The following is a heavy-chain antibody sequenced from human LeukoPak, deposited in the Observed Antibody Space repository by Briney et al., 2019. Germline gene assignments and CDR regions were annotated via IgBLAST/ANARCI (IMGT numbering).Heavy chain of an antibody. D-gene: IGHD5-18*01. CDR2: IYYSGST. Sequence: SETLSLTCTVSGGSISSYYWSWIRQPPGKGLEWIGYIYYSGSTNYNPSLKSRVTILVDTSKNQFSLKLSSVTAADTAVYYCARGRWKTWIQPGGEFDYWGQGTLVTVSS. J-gene: IGHJ4*02. CDR3: ARGRWKTWIQPGGEFDY. V-gene: IGHV4-59*01. CDR1: GGSISSYY.